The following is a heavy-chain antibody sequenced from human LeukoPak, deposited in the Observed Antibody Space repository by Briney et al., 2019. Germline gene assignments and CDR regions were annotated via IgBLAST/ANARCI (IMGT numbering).Heavy chain of an antibody. CDR3: ARDSDISTGYYNWFDP. CDR2: MNPNSGNT. Sequence: ASVKVSCKASGYTFTSYDINWVRQATGQGLEWMGWMNPNSGNTGYAQKFQGRVTMTRNTSISTAYMELSSLRSEDTAVYYCARDSDISTGYYNWFDPWGQGTLVTVSS. D-gene: IGHD3-9*01. V-gene: IGHV1-8*01. CDR1: GYTFTSYD. J-gene: IGHJ5*02.